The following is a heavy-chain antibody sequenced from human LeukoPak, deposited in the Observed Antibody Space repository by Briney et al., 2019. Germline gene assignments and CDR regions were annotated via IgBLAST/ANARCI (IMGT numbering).Heavy chain of an antibody. D-gene: IGHD3-3*01. Sequence: GGSLRLSCAASGFTLSSYAMSWVRQAPGKGLEWVSAISGSGGSTYYADSVKGWFTISRDNSKNTLYLQMNSLRAEDTAVYYCAKDKDFWSGYPYDAFDIWGQGTMVTVSS. CDR1: GFTLSSYA. J-gene: IGHJ3*02. V-gene: IGHV3-23*01. CDR2: ISGSGGST. CDR3: AKDKDFWSGYPYDAFDI.